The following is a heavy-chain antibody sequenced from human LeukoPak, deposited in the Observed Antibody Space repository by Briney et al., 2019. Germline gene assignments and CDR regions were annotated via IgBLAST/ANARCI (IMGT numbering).Heavy chain of an antibody. J-gene: IGHJ5*02. CDR2: ISGSGGST. CDR3: AKALYYYDSSGYYCWFDP. V-gene: IGHV3-23*01. CDR1: GFTFSSYG. D-gene: IGHD3-22*01. Sequence: GGSLRLSCAASGFTFSSYGMHWVRQAPGKGLEWVSAISGSGGSTYYADSVKGRFTISRDNSKNTLYLQMNSLRAEDTAVYYCAKALYYYDSSGYYCWFDPWGQGTLVTVSS.